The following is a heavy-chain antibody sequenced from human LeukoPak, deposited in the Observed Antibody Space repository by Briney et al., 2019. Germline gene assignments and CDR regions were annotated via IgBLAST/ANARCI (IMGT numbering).Heavy chain of an antibody. CDR1: GYTFTSYY. V-gene: IGHV1-46*01. D-gene: IGHD2-15*01. J-gene: IGHJ6*03. Sequence: ASVKVSCKASGYTFTSYYMHWVRQAPGQGLEWMGIINPSGGSTSYAQKFQGRVTMTRDTSTSTVYMELSSLRSEDTAVYYCARVGAATFYWYYMDVWGKGTTVTVSS. CDR3: ARVGAATFYWYYMDV. CDR2: INPSGGST.